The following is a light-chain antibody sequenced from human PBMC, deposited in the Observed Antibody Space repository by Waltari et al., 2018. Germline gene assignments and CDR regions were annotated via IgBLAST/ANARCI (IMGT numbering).Light chain of an antibody. Sequence: EIVLTQSPGTLSLSPGERASLSCRASQIISTSYLAWYQQQPGQAPRLRIYDASGRATGIPDRFSGSGSGTDFTLTISRLEPEDFAVYYCQKYGSTPRPFGGGTKVEIK. J-gene: IGKJ4*01. CDR3: QKYGSTPRP. V-gene: IGKV3-20*01. CDR2: DAS. CDR1: QIISTSY.